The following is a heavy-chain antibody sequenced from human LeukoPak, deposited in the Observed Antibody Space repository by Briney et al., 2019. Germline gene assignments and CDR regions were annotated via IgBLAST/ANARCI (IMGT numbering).Heavy chain of an antibody. CDR1: GGSISGGSYY. Sequence: SQTLPLTCTVSGGSISGGSYYWSWIRQPAGKGLEWIGRIYTSGSTNYNPSLKSRVTISVDTSKNQFSLKLSSVTAADTAVYYCARDQGYGDPGYWGQGTLVTVSS. J-gene: IGHJ4*02. CDR3: ARDQGYGDPGY. V-gene: IGHV4-61*02. CDR2: IYTSGST. D-gene: IGHD4-17*01.